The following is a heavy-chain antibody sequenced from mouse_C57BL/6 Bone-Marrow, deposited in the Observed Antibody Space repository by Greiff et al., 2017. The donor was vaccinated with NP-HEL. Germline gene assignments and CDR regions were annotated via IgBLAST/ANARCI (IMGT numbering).Heavy chain of an antibody. CDR2: IHPNSGST. J-gene: IGHJ1*03. V-gene: IGHV1-64*01. CDR3: ARTPLYYYGSSYWYFDV. Sequence: VQLKQPGAELVKPGASVKLSCKASGYTFTSYWMHWVKQRPGQGLEWIGMIHPNSGSTNYNEKFKSKATLTVDKSSSTAYMQLSSLTSEDSAVYYCARTPLYYYGSSYWYFDVWGTGTTVTVSS. D-gene: IGHD1-1*01. CDR1: GYTFTSYW.